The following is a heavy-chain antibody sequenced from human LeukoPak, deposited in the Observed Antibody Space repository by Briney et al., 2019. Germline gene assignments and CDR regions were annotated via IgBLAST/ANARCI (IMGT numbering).Heavy chain of an antibody. CDR1: GYSFTSYW. V-gene: IGHV5-51*01. CDR3: ARPAYGDSDAFDI. Sequence: PGGSLRLSCATSGYSFTSYWIGWVRQMPGKGLEWMGIIYPGDSDTRYSPSFQGQVTISADKSISTAYLQWSSLKASDTAMYYYARPAYGDSDAFDIWGQGTMVTVSS. J-gene: IGHJ3*02. D-gene: IGHD4-17*01. CDR2: IYPGDSDT.